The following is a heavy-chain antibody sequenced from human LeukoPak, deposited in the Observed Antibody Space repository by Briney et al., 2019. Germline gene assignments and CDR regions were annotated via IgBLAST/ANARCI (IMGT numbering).Heavy chain of an antibody. V-gene: IGHV5-51*01. CDR1: GYTFTSYW. Sequence: GESLQISCQGSGYTFTSYWIGWVRQIPGKGLEWMGIIYPGDSDTRYSPSFQGQVTMSADKSISTAYLQWSRLKASDTAMYYCARRDSSSYYYWGQGTLVTVSS. J-gene: IGHJ4*02. CDR3: ARRDSSSYYY. D-gene: IGHD6-13*01. CDR2: IYPGDSDT.